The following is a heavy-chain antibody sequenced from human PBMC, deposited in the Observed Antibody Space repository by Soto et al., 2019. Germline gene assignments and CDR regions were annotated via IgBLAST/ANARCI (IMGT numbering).Heavy chain of an antibody. CDR2: ISGSSTTI. CDR1: GFDFSNYI. V-gene: IGHV3-48*02. J-gene: IGHJ4*02. Sequence: GGSLSLSCAASGFDFSNYIMNWVRQATGKGLEWISYISGSSTTILYADSVKGRFTVSRDNAKNSLYLQMNSLRDEDTAVYYCARLGAYWGQGTLVTVSS. CDR3: ARLGAY.